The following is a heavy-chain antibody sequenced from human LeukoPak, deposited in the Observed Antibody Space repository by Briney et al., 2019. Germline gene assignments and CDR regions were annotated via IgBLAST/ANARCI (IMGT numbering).Heavy chain of an antibody. V-gene: IGHV4-59*12. CDR1: GVSISSYY. Sequence: SETLSLTCSVTGVSISSYYWSWIRQPPGKGLEWIGYMHYSGSTAYNPSLKSRASISLDTSKNQFSLQLNSVTPEDTAVYYCARGWGWGIVATTPFDYWGQGTLVTVSS. CDR2: MHYSGST. CDR3: ARGWGWGIVATTPFDY. J-gene: IGHJ4*02. D-gene: IGHD5-12*01.